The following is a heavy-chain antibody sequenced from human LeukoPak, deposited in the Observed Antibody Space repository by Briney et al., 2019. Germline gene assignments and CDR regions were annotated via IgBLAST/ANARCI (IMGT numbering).Heavy chain of an antibody. CDR1: GFVVSTNY. J-gene: IGHJ4*02. V-gene: IGHV3-53*01. CDR3: AKSLTYHRENSDSI. D-gene: IGHD1-26*01. CDR2: IYKDGRT. Sequence: GGSLRLSCAASGFVVSTNYMTWVRQPPGKGLEWVSVIYKDGRTFYTDSVKGRFTISRDNSKNTVYLQMSSLRVEDTAVYYCAKSLTYHRENSDSIWGQGPRVTVSS.